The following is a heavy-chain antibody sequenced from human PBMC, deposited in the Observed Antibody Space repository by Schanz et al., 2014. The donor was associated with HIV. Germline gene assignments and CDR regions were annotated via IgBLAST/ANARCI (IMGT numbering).Heavy chain of an antibody. D-gene: IGHD3-3*01. Sequence: QVQLVESGGGVVQPGRSLRLSCAVSGFTFSNYAMHWVRQAPGKGLEWVAVISYDGSNKYYADSVKGRFTISRDNSKNTLYLQMNSLRSEDTAVYYCAKASESIFGVEGLDFWGQGTLVIVSS. V-gene: IGHV3-30-3*01. CDR2: ISYDGSNK. J-gene: IGHJ4*02. CDR3: AKASESIFGVEGLDF. CDR1: GFTFSNYA.